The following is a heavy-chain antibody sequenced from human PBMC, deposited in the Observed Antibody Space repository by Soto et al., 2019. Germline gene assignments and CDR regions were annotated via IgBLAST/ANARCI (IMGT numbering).Heavy chain of an antibody. Sequence: PGGSLRLSCAASGFTVSSYAISWVRQAPGKGLEWVSAISGSGGSTYYADSVKGRFTISRDNSKNTLYLQMNSLRAEDTAVYYCAKEPDSSGYYYGMDVWGQGTTVTVSS. CDR1: GFTVSSYA. CDR2: ISGSGGST. J-gene: IGHJ6*02. V-gene: IGHV3-23*01. D-gene: IGHD3-10*01. CDR3: AKEPDSSGYYYGMDV.